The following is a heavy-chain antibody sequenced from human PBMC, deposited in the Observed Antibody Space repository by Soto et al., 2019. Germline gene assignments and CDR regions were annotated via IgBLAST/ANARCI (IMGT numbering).Heavy chain of an antibody. CDR3: ARGVIAVAGKTSALMDV. Sequence: GGSLRLSCAASGFTFSSYGMHWVRQAPGKGLEGVAGISYDGSNKYYADSVKGRFTISRDNSKNTLYLQMNSLRAEDTAVYYCARGVIAVAGKTSALMDVWGQGTTVTVSS. D-gene: IGHD6-19*01. J-gene: IGHJ6*02. CDR1: GFTFSSYG. V-gene: IGHV3-30*03. CDR2: ISYDGSNK.